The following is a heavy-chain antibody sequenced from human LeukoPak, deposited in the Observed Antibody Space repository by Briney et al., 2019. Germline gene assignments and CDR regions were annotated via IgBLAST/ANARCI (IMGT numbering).Heavy chain of an antibody. D-gene: IGHD3-3*01. J-gene: IGHJ5*02. CDR3: AKSRKDYTIFGVVIVDWFDP. CDR2: ISGSGGST. Sequence: PGGSLTLSCAASGLTFSSYAMSWVRQAPGKGLDWVSAISGSGGSTYYADSVKGRFTISRDNSKNTLYLQMNSLRAEDTAVYYCAKSRKDYTIFGVVIVDWFDPWGQGTLVTVSS. V-gene: IGHV3-23*01. CDR1: GLTFSSYA.